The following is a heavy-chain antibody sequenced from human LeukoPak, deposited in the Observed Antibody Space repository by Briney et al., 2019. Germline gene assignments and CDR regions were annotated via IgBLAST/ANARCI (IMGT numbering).Heavy chain of an antibody. Sequence: GESLKISCKGSGYSFTSYWIDWVRQIPVKDQDLMGIIYPADSHTRYSPSFQGQVTISADKSISTAYLQWSSLKASDTAMYYCARQCYYDSSGYYAQDNWFDPWGQGTLVTVSS. CDR2: IYPADSHT. D-gene: IGHD3-22*01. V-gene: IGHV5-51*01. CDR3: ARQCYYDSSGYYAQDNWFDP. CDR1: GYSFTSYW. J-gene: IGHJ5*02.